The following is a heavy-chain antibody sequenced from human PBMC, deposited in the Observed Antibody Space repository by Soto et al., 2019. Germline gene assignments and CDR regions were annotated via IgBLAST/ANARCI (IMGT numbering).Heavy chain of an antibody. CDR1: GGSISSYY. D-gene: IGHD3-3*01. J-gene: IGHJ6*03. Sequence: SETLSLTCTVSGGSISSYYWSWIRQPPGKGLEWIGYIYYSGSTNYNPSLKSRVTISVDTSKNQFSLKLSSVTAADTAVYYCARGFVDWLYNYYYYMDVWGKGTTVTVSS. CDR2: IYYSGST. CDR3: ARGFVDWLYNYYYYMDV. V-gene: IGHV4-59*08.